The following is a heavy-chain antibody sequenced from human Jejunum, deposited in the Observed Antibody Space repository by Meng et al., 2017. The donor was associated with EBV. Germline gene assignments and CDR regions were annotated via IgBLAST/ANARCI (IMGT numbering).Heavy chain of an antibody. V-gene: IGHV4-34*02. D-gene: IGHD2-8*02. CDR3: ARRTGDYVVGY. CDR1: GGSFSGYY. CDR2: VHFSGIT. Sequence: HVRLEQCGQCLLRPKEILCLPCAVYGGSFSGYYWGWARQPSGRGLEYIGEVHFSGITNYTPSLKSRVTMSVDASKNQFSLRLTSVTAADTAVYYCARRTGDYVVGYWGQGTLVTVSS. J-gene: IGHJ4*02.